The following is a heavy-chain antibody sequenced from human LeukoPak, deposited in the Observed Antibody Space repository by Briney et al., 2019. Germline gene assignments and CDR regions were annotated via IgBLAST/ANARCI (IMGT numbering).Heavy chain of an antibody. CDR1: GFTFDDYA. CDR2: ITWNSGSI. V-gene: IGHV3-9*03. J-gene: IGHJ4*02. Sequence: PGRSLRLSCVASGFTFDDYAMHWVRQAPGKGPEWVSSITWNSGSIGYADSVKGRFTISRDNAKNSLYLQMNSLRPEDMALSYCARDSRRQKLEYYFNFWGQGTLVTVSS. CDR3: ARDSRRQKLEYYFNF.